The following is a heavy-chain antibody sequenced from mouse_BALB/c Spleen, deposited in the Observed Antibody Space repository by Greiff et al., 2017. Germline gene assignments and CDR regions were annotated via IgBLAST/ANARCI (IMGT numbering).Heavy chain of an antibody. J-gene: IGHJ3*01. V-gene: IGHV3-2*02. CDR3: ARSDYYGSSAWFAY. Sequence: VQLQQSGPGLVKPSQSLSLTCTVTGYSITSDYAWNWIRQFPGNKLEWMGYISYSGSTSYNPSLKSRISITRDTSKNQFFLQLNSVTTEDTATYYCARSDYYGSSAWFAYWGQGTLVTVSA. CDR1: GYSITSDYA. CDR2: ISYSGST. D-gene: IGHD1-1*01.